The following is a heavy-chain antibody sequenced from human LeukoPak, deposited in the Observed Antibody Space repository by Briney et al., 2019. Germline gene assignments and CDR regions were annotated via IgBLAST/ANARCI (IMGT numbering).Heavy chain of an antibody. CDR3: ARASYSYDINGWVPFDY. J-gene: IGHJ4*02. Sequence: SETLSLTCTVSGGSISSYYWSWIRQPAGKGLEWIGRIYTSGSTNYNPSLKSRVTISGDTSKNQFSLRLSSVTAADTAVYYCARASYSYDINGWVPFDYWGQATLVTVSS. D-gene: IGHD3-22*01. CDR2: IYTSGST. V-gene: IGHV4-4*07. CDR1: GGSISSYY.